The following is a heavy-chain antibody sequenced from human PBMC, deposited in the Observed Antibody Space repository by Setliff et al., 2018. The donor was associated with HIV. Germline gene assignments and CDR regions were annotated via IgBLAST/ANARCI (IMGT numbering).Heavy chain of an antibody. V-gene: IGHV4-34*09. CDR3: ARSPSYYDSSGYTAFDI. Sequence: SETLSLTCAVYGGSFNGYYWSWIRQPPGKGLEWIGEINHSGSTYYNPSLKSRVTISVDTSKNQFSLKLSSVTAADTAVYYRARSPSYYDSSGYTAFDIWGQGTMVTVSS. CDR2: INHSGST. CDR1: GGSFNGYY. J-gene: IGHJ3*02. D-gene: IGHD3-22*01.